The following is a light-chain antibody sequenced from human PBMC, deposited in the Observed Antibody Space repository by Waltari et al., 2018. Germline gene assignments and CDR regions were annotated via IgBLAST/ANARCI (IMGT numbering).Light chain of an antibody. CDR2: WAS. J-gene: IGKJ5*01. Sequence: DIVMTQSPDSLAVSLGERATINCKSSQSVLSTSNRKTYMSGSQQKPGQTPRLLINWASTRASGVPDRFSGSGSGTDFTLTVSSLQAEDVAVYYCHQYYIPPLTFGQGTRLEIK. CDR1: QSVLSTSNRKTY. V-gene: IGKV4-1*01. CDR3: HQYYIPPLT.